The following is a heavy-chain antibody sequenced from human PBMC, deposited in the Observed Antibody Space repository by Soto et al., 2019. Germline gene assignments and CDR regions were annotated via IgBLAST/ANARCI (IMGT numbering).Heavy chain of an antibody. J-gene: IGHJ5*02. Sequence: ASVKVSCKASGYTFTGYYMHWVRQAPGQGLEWMGWINPNSGGTNYAQKFQGRVTMTRDTSISTAYMELNSLRADDTATYYCAKDPPSPWTANWVDPWGKGTLVTVSS. V-gene: IGHV1-2*02. CDR2: INPNSGGT. CDR3: AKDPPSPWTANWVDP. CDR1: GYTFTGYY. D-gene: IGHD1-1*01.